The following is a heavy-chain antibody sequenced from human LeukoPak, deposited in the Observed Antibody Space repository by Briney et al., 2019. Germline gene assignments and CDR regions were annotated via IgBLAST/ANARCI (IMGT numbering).Heavy chain of an antibody. J-gene: IGHJ3*02. CDR1: GFTFSTYS. Sequence: GGSLRLSCAASGFTFSTYSMNWVRQAPGKGLEWVSSISSSSSFIHYADSVKGRFTISRDNAKNSLFLQMNSLRAEDTAVYYCAGINDYGDPTGAFDIWGQGTMVTVSS. D-gene: IGHD4-17*01. CDR2: ISSSSSFI. V-gene: IGHV3-21*01. CDR3: AGINDYGDPTGAFDI.